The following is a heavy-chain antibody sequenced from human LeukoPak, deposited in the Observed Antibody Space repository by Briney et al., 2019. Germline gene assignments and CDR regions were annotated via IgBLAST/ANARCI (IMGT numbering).Heavy chain of an antibody. CDR1: GFTFSSYG. V-gene: IGHV3-30*18. D-gene: IGHD5-12*01. CDR3: AKDALNSGYSY. CDR2: ISYDGSNK. Sequence: GGSLRLSCAASGFTFSSYGMHWVRQAPGKGLEWVAVISYDGSNKYYADSVKGRFTISRDNSKNTLYLQMNSLRAEDTAVYYCAKDALNSGYSYWGQGTLVTASS. J-gene: IGHJ4*02.